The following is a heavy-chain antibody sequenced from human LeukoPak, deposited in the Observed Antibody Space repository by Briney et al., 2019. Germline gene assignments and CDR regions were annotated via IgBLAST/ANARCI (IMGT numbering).Heavy chain of an antibody. Sequence: ASVKVSCKASGYTFTGYYMHWARQAPGQGLEWMGWINPNSGGTNYAQKFQGGVTMTRDTSISTAYMELSRLRSDDTAVYYCATTTREYSSSWYPWFDPWGQGTLVTVSS. CDR3: ATTTREYSSSWYPWFDP. J-gene: IGHJ5*02. V-gene: IGHV1-2*02. CDR1: GYTFTGYY. CDR2: INPNSGGT. D-gene: IGHD6-13*01.